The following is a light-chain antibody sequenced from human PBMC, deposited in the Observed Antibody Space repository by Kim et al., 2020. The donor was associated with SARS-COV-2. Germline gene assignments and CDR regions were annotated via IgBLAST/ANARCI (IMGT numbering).Light chain of an antibody. CDR3: NSRDSSGNHWV. Sequence: ALGQTVRIKCQGDSLRSYYASWYQQKPGQAPVLVIYGKNNRPSGIPDRFSVSSSGNTASLTITGAQAEDEADYYCNSRDSSGNHWVFGGGTQLTVL. J-gene: IGLJ3*02. CDR1: SLRSYY. V-gene: IGLV3-19*01. CDR2: GKN.